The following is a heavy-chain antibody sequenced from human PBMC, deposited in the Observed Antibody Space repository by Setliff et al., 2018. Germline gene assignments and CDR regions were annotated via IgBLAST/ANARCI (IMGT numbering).Heavy chain of an antibody. J-gene: IGHJ4*02. CDR3: ARWRQRRDGYNKWVNYFDY. V-gene: IGHV4-34*01. Sequence: SSETLSLTCAVYGGSFSGYYWSWIRQPPGKGLEWIGEINHSGSTNYNPSLKSRVTISVDTSKNQFSLKLSSVTVADTAVYYCARWRQRRDGYNKWVNYFDYWGQGTLVTVSS. CDR1: GGSFSGYY. D-gene: IGHD5-12*01. CDR2: INHSGST.